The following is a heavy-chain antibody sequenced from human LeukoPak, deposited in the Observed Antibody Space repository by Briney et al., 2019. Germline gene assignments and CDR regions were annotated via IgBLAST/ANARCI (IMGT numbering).Heavy chain of an antibody. Sequence: SETLSLTCTVSGGSISSYYWSWILQPPGKGLEWIGYIYYSGSTNYNPSLKSRVTISVDTSKNQFSLKLSSVTAADTAVYYCARTGDGSGSYSTYYFDYWGQGTLVTVSS. CDR3: ARTGDGSGSYSTYYFDY. D-gene: IGHD3-10*01. CDR2: IYYSGST. CDR1: GGSISSYY. V-gene: IGHV4-59*01. J-gene: IGHJ4*02.